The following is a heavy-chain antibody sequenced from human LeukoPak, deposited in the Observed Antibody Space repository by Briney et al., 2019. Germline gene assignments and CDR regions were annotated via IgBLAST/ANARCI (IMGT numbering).Heavy chain of an antibody. V-gene: IGHV3-23*01. CDR2: IGGSGGNT. CDR3: AKDPACSSPNWFDP. Sequence: GGSLRLSCAASGFTFSSYAMSWVRQAPGKGLEWVSAIGGSGGNTYYADSVKGRFTISRDNSKNTLYLQMNSLRAEDTALYYCAKDPACSSPNWFDPWGQGTLVTVSS. CDR1: GFTFSSYA. D-gene: IGHD2-15*01. J-gene: IGHJ5*02.